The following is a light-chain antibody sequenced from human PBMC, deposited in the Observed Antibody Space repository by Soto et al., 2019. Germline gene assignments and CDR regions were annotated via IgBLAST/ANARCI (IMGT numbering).Light chain of an antibody. Sequence: QSALTQPRSVSGSPGQSVSISCTGTISDVAGYNYVSWYQHHPGKAPKPLISDVTKRPSWVPDRFSGSKSGNTASLTISELQAEDEADYYCSSYAGNNNLVFGGGTKVTVL. CDR1: ISDVAGYNY. J-gene: IGLJ2*01. V-gene: IGLV2-11*01. CDR3: SSYAGNNNLV. CDR2: DVT.